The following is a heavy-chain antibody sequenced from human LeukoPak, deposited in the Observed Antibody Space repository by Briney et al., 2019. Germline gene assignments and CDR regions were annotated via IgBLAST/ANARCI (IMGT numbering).Heavy chain of an antibody. J-gene: IGHJ4*02. Sequence: PGGSLRLSCAASGFTFSSYAMHWVRQAPGKGLEWVAVISYDGSNKYYADSVKGRFTISRDNSKNTLYLQMNSLRAEDTAVYYCAXVQRNSYGTGLFDYWGQGTLVTVSS. CDR1: GFTFSSYA. D-gene: IGHD5-18*01. V-gene: IGHV3-30-3*01. CDR2: ISYDGSNK. CDR3: AXVQRNSYGTGLFDY.